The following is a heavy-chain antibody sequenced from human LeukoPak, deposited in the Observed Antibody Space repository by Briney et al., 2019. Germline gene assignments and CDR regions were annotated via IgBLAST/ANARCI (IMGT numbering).Heavy chain of an antibody. CDR2: INGGDSET. J-gene: IGHJ4*02. V-gene: IGHV5-51*01. CDR3: ARHQNVRDGFNL. D-gene: IGHD5-24*01. CDR1: GYSFTSYW. Sequence: GESLKISCKGSGYSFTSYWIAWVRQMPGKGLEWGGIINGGDSETRYSPSLQGQVTISADKSITTAYLQWSSLKASDTAMYYCARHQNVRDGFNLWGQGTLVTVSS.